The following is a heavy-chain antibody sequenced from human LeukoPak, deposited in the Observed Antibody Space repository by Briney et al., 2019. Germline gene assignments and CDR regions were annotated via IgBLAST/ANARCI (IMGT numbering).Heavy chain of an antibody. CDR1: GGTFSRNG. J-gene: IGHJ4*02. CDR2: ISPIFGTA. D-gene: IGHD1-26*01. Sequence: ASVKVSCKASGGTFSRNGISWVRQAPGQGLEWMGGISPIFGTANYAQKFQGRVTITADKSTSTAYMELSSLRSKDTAVYYCARVPIVGPSTSYFDFWGQGTLVTVSS. V-gene: IGHV1-69*06. CDR3: ARVPIVGPSTSYFDF.